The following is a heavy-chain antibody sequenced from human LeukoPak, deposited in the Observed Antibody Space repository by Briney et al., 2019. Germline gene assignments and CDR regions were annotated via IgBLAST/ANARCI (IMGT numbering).Heavy chain of an antibody. V-gene: IGHV2-5*01. D-gene: IGHD3-22*01. Sequence: SGPTLVNPTQTLTLTCTFSGFSLSTSGVGVGWIRQPPGKALEWLALIYWNDDKRYSPSLKSRLTITKDTSKNQVVLTMTNMDPVDTATYYCAHREGLGDSNWFDPWGQGTLVTVSS. J-gene: IGHJ5*02. CDR1: GFSLSTSGVG. CDR2: IYWNDDK. CDR3: AHREGLGDSNWFDP.